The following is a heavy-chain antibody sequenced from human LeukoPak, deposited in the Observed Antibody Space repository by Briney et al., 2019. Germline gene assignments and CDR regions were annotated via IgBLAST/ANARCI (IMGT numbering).Heavy chain of an antibody. CDR2: ISSSGSTI. CDR3: AKGFSSSWYSLNWFDP. Sequence: PGESLRLSCAASGFTFSDYYMSWIRQAPGKGLEWVSYISSSGSTIYYADSVKGRFTISRDNSKNTLYLQMNSLRADDTAVYYCAKGFSSSWYSLNWFDPWGQGTLVTVSS. D-gene: IGHD6-13*01. CDR1: GFTFSDYY. J-gene: IGHJ5*02. V-gene: IGHV3-11*01.